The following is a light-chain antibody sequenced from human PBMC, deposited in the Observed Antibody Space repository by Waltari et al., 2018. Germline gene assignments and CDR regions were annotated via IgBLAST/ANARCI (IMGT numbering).Light chain of an antibody. V-gene: IGLV2-23*01. J-gene: IGLJ1*01. CDR2: EGR. CDR3: CSYAGSNTYV. Sequence: QSALTQPAPVSGSPGQSITIPCTGTSSAVGGYNLVPWYQQHPDKAPTLMIYEGRKRPSGVSGRFSGSKSGSTASLTISGLQGEDEADYYCCSYAGSNTYVFGTGTKVTVL. CDR1: SSAVGGYNL.